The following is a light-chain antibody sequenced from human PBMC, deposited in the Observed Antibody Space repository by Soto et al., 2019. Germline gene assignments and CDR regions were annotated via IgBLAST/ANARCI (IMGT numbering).Light chain of an antibody. Sequence: QSALTQPASVSGSPGQSITISCTGTSSDVGSYNLVSWYQQYPGKAPKLMIYEVTKRPSEVSNRFSGSKSGNTVSLTISGLQAEDEADYYCCSYAGSSTHVVFGGGTKLTVL. CDR3: CSYAGSSTHVV. J-gene: IGLJ2*01. CDR2: EVT. CDR1: SSDVGSYNL. V-gene: IGLV2-23*02.